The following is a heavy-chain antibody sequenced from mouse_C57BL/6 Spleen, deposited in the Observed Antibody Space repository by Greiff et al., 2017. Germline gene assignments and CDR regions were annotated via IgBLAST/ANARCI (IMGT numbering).Heavy chain of an antibody. Sequence: EVQVVESGGGLVKPGGSLKLSCAASGFTFSSYTMSWVRQTPEKRLEWVATISGGGGNTYYPDSVKGRFTISRDNAKNTLYLQMSSLRSEDTALYYCARLDSSGYYFDYWGQGTTLTVSS. V-gene: IGHV5-9*01. CDR1: GFTFSSYT. CDR2: ISGGGGNT. CDR3: ARLDSSGYYFDY. J-gene: IGHJ2*01. D-gene: IGHD3-2*02.